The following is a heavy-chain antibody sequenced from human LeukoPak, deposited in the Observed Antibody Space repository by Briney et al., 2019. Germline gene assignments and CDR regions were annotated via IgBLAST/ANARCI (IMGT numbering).Heavy chain of an antibody. D-gene: IGHD2-2*01. J-gene: IGHJ1*01. CDR3: ARAPQDIVVVPAPFAEYFQH. V-gene: IGHV1-69*13. CDR1: EGTFSSYA. CDR2: IIPIFGTA. Sequence: SVKVSCKASEGTFSSYAISWVRQAPGQGLEWMGGIIPIFGTANYAQKFQGRVTITADESTSTAYMELSSLRSEDTAVYYCARAPQDIVVVPAPFAEYFQHWGQAPWSPSPQ.